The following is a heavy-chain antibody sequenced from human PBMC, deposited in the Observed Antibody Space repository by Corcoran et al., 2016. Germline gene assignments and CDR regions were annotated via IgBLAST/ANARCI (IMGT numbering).Heavy chain of an antibody. CDR1: GGSFSGYY. J-gene: IGHJ4*02. D-gene: IGHD2-15*01. CDR2: INHSGST. Sequence: QVQLQQWGAGLLKPSETLSLTCAVYGGSFSGYYWSWIRQPPGKGLEWIGEINHSGSTNYNPSLKSRVTISVDTSKNQFSLKLSSVTAADTAVYYCARAGRAPNCSGGSCYLDYWGQGTLVTVSS. CDR3: ARAGRAPNCSGGSCYLDY. V-gene: IGHV4-34*01.